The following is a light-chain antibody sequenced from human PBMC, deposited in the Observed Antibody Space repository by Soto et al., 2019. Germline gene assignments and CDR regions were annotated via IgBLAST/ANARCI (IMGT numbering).Light chain of an antibody. CDR3: QQYGSSSFT. V-gene: IGKV3-20*01. Sequence: EVELTQSPGTLSLSPGERATLSCRASQSVSSTYLAWYQQKPGQAPSLLIYGASTRAVGIPDRFSGSGSGTDFTLTISRLEPEDFAVYYCQQYGSSSFTFGQGTKLEIK. J-gene: IGKJ2*01. CDR1: QSVSSTY. CDR2: GAS.